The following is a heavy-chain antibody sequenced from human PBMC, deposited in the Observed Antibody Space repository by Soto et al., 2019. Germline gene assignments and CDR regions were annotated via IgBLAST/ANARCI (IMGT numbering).Heavy chain of an antibody. D-gene: IGHD6-6*01. CDR1: GFTFSSYW. V-gene: IGHV3-7*01. CDR2: IKQDGSEK. J-gene: IGHJ6*02. Sequence: PGGSLRLSCAASGFTFSSYWMSWVRQAPGKGLEWVANIKQDGSEKYYVDSVKGRFTISRDNAKNSLYLQMNSLRAEDTAVYYCARDRSIAASGHYYYYGMDVWGQGTTVTVSS. CDR3: ARDRSIAASGHYYYYGMDV.